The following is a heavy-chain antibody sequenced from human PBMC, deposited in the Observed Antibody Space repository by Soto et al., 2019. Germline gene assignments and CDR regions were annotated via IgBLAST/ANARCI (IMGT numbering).Heavy chain of an antibody. V-gene: IGHV3-30*18. CDR3: AKRGAVESIGELLWGGGPYYYYGMDV. J-gene: IGHJ6*02. CDR2: ISYDGSNK. D-gene: IGHD3-10*01. CDR1: GFTFSSYG. Sequence: QVQLVESGGGVVQPGRSLRLSCAASGFTFSSYGMHWVRQAPGKGLEWVAVISYDGSNKYYADSVKGRFTISRDNSKNTRYLQMNSLRAEDTAVYYCAKRGAVESIGELLWGGGPYYYYGMDVWGQGTTVTVSS.